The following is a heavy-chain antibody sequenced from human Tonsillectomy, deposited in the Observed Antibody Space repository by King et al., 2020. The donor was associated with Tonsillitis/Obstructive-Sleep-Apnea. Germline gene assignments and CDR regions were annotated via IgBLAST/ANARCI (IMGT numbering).Heavy chain of an antibody. V-gene: IGHV4-39*01. CDR2: IYYSGST. J-gene: IGHJ4*02. D-gene: IGHD2-2*01. Sequence: QLQESGPGLVKPSETLSLTCTVSGGSISSSSYYWGWIRQPPGKGLEGIGRIYYSGSTYYTPSLRGRATISVHTSKNQFSLKMSSVTAADTAVYYCASEPDVVVPAAAIDYWGQGTLVTVSS. CDR1: GGSISSSSYY. CDR3: ASEPDVVVPAAAIDY.